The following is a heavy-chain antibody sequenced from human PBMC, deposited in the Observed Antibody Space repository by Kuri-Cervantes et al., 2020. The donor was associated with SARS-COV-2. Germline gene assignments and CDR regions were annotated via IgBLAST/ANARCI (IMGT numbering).Heavy chain of an antibody. V-gene: IGHV6-1*01. CDR1: GDSVSSNSAA. D-gene: IGHD3-10*01. J-gene: IGHJ4*02. Sequence: SQTLSLTCAISGDSVSSNSAAWNWIRQSLSRGLEWLGRTYYRSKWYNDYAVSVKSRITINPDTSKNQFSLRLKSVTAADTAVYFCTGERGMSRKSSGYWGQGTLVTVSS. CDR2: TYYRSKWYN. CDR3: TGERGMSRKSSGY.